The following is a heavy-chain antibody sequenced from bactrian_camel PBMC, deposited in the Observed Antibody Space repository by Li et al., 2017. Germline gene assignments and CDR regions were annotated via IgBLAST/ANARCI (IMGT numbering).Heavy chain of an antibody. CDR2: IDTSGGT. V-gene: IGHV3S53*01. CDR3: AAEPSPVLKPLGAYEYRF. Sequence: HVQLVESGGGSVQAGGSLKLSCVVSGYKSYYMAWFRQAPGNEREAVAFIDTSGGTNYAYSVAGRFTISKDNVRQTLDLQMNSLNPEDTATYYCAAEPSPVLKPLGAYEYRFWGKGTQVTVS. D-gene: IGHD1*01. J-gene: IGHJ4*01. CDR1: GYKSYY.